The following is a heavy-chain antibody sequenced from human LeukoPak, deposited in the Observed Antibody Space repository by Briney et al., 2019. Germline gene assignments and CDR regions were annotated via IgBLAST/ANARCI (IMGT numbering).Heavy chain of an antibody. J-gene: IGHJ4*02. CDR2: IYYSGST. Sequence: SETLSLTCIVSGDSIGSSYWSWIRQPPGKGLEWIGYIYYSGSTNCNPSLKSRVTISLDTSKNQFSLKLSSVTAADTAVYYCARAGASSWPPFDYWGQGTPVTVSS. CDR1: GDSIGSSY. V-gene: IGHV4-59*08. CDR3: ARAGASSWPPFDY.